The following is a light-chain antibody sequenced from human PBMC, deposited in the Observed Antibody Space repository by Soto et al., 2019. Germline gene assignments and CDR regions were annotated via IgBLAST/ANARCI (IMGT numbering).Light chain of an antibody. V-gene: IGLV1-51*01. CDR2: DNN. CDR1: SSNI. CDR3: GTWDTSLSAVV. Sequence: QSVLTQPPSVSAAPGQKVTISCSGSSSNIVSWYQQLPGTAPKLLIYDNNKRPSGIPDRFSGSKSGTSATLGITGLQTGDEADHYCGTWDTSLSAVVFGGGTKLTVL. J-gene: IGLJ2*01.